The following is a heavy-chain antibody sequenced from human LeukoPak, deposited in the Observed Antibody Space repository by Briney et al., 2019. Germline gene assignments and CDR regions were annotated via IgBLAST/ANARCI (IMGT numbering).Heavy chain of an antibody. V-gene: IGHV4-59*08. CDR2: IYYSGST. Sequence: SETLSLTCAVYGGSFSGYYWSWIRQPPGKGLEWIGYIYYSGSTNYNPSLKSRVTMSVDTSKNQFSLKLSSVTAADTAVYYCARHKSSSSWYYGFDPWGQGTLVTVSS. D-gene: IGHD6-13*01. CDR1: GGSFSGYY. J-gene: IGHJ5*02. CDR3: ARHKSSSSWYYGFDP.